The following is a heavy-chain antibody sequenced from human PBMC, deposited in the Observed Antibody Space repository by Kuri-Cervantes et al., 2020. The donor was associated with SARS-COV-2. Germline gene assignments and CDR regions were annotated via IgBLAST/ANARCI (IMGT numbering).Heavy chain of an antibody. CDR1: GGSISSYY. V-gene: IGHV4-59*01. CDR3: ARDDDISNGLDP. J-gene: IGHJ5*02. Sequence: SETLSLTCTVSGGSISSYYWSWIRQPPGKGLEWIGYIYYSGSTNYNPSLKSRVTISVDTSKNQFSLKLSSVTAADTAGYYCARDDDISNGLDPWGQGTLVTVSS. D-gene: IGHD3-22*01. CDR2: IYYSGST.